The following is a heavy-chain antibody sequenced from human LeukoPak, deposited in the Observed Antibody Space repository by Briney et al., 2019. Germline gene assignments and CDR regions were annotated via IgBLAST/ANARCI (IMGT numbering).Heavy chain of an antibody. CDR1: GFTLITYW. V-gene: IGHV3-48*04. CDR2: ISGSGTSI. D-gene: IGHD3-10*01. CDR3: ARETYYGSGSYSDFALDY. J-gene: IGHJ4*02. Sequence: PGGSLRLSCAASGFTLITYWMTWVRQAPGKGLEWISYISGSGTSIYHANSVKGRFTISRDNAKNSVYLQMNSLRAEDTAVCYCARETYYGSGSYSDFALDYWGQGTLVTVSS.